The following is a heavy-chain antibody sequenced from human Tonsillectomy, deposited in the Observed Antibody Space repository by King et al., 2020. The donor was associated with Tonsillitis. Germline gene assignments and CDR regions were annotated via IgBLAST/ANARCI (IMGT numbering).Heavy chain of an antibody. CDR1: GFTFSNYW. CDR3: ARDPYDSGAYGAFDI. D-gene: IGHD3-22*01. Sequence: VQLVESGGGLVQPGGSLRLSCPASGFTFSNYWMTWVRQAPGKGLEWVANIKRDGSEMQYVDSVKGRFTISRDNAQNSLYLQMNSLRDEDTAVYYCARDPYDSGAYGAFDIWGQGTMVMVS. V-gene: IGHV3-7*01. CDR2: IKRDGSEM. J-gene: IGHJ3*02.